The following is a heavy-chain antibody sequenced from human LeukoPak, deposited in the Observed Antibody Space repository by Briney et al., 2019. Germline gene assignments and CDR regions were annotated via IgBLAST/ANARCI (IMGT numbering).Heavy chain of an antibody. D-gene: IGHD3-16*01. CDR2: IGSDSTTI. CDR1: GFTFSSYS. J-gene: IGHJ4*02. Sequence: GGSLRLSCAASGFTFSSYSMSWVRRAPGKGLEWVSYIGSDSTTIDYADSVKGRFTISRDNARNSLYLQMNSLRAEDTAVYYCARDHDWAFDYWGQGTLVTVSS. V-gene: IGHV3-48*01. CDR3: ARDHDWAFDY.